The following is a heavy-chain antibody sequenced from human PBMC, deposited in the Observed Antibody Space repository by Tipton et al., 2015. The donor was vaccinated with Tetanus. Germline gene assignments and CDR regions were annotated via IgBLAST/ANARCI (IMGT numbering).Heavy chain of an antibody. V-gene: IGHV1-8*01. CDR2: MNPNSGNT. CDR1: GYTFTSYD. J-gene: IGHJ4*02. D-gene: IGHD3-3*01. Sequence: QVQLVQSGAEVKKPGASVKVSCKASGYTFTSYDINWVRQATGQGLEWMGWMNPNSGNTGYAQKFQGRVTMTRNTSISTAYMELSSLRSEDTAVYYCARGKYYDFWGGYYPYYFDYWGQGTLVTVSS. CDR3: ARGKYYDFWGGYYPYYFDY.